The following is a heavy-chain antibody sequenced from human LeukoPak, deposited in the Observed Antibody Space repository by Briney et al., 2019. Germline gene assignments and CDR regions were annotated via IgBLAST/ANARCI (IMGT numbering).Heavy chain of an antibody. CDR1: GGSISSYY. J-gene: IGHJ6*03. V-gene: IGHV4-59*12. CDR3: ARDARYYYGSGSYTYYYYMDV. CDR2: IYYSGST. Sequence: SETLPLTCTVSGGSISSYYWSWIRQPPGKGLEWIGYIYYSGSTNYNPSLKSRVTISVDTSKNQFSLKLSSVTAADTAVYYCARDARYYYGSGSYTYYYYMDVWGKGTTVTVSS. D-gene: IGHD3-10*01.